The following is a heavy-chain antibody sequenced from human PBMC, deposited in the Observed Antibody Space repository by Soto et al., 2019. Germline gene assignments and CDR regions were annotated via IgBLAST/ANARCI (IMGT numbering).Heavy chain of an antibody. V-gene: IGHV1-18*04. CDR1: GYTFTSYG. CDR3: AILPGAYCSSTSCYTDYYYGMDV. J-gene: IGHJ6*02. D-gene: IGHD2-2*02. CDR2: ISAYNGNT. Sequence: ASVKVSCKASGYTFTSYGISWVRQAPGQGLEWTGWISAYNGNTNYAQKLQGRVTMTTDTSTSTAYMELRSLRSDDTAVYYCAILPGAYCSSTSCYTDYYYGMDVWGQGTTVTVSS.